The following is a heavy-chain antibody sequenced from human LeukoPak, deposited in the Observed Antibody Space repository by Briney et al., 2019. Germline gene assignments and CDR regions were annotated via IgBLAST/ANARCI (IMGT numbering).Heavy chain of an antibody. CDR3: ARVDGDYLIDY. V-gene: IGHV1-18*04. D-gene: IGHD4-17*01. CDR1: GYTFTGYY. J-gene: IGHJ4*02. CDR2: ISAYNGNT. Sequence: ASVKVSCKASGYTFTGYYMHWVRQAPGQGLEWMGWISAYNGNTNYAQKLQGRVTMTTDTSTSTAYMELRSLRSDDTAVYYCARVDGDYLIDYWGQGTLVTVSS.